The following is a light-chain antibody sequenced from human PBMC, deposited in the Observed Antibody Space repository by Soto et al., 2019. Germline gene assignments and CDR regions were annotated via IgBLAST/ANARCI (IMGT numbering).Light chain of an antibody. V-gene: IGKV3-20*01. J-gene: IGKJ1*01. CDR1: QSVRSSD. CDR2: GAS. CDR3: QQYGSSPWT. Sequence: DIVLTQSPGTLSLSPGERATLSCRASQSVRSSDLAWYQQKPGQAPRLLIYGASSRAAGIPDRFSGSESGTDFTLTISRLEPEDFAVYYCQQYGSSPWTFGQETKVEIK.